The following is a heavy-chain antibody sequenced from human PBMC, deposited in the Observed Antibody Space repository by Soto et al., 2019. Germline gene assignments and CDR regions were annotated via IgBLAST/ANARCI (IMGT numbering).Heavy chain of an antibody. CDR1: GFTFSSYA. D-gene: IGHD3-10*01. CDR2: ISGSGGST. Sequence: GGSLRLSCAASGFTFSSYAMSWVRQAPGKGLEWVSAISGSGGSTYYADSVKGRFTISRDNSKNTLYLQMNSLRAEDTAVYYCAKDPVRGVTFHNWFDPWGQGTLVTVSS. J-gene: IGHJ5*02. V-gene: IGHV3-23*01. CDR3: AKDPVRGVTFHNWFDP.